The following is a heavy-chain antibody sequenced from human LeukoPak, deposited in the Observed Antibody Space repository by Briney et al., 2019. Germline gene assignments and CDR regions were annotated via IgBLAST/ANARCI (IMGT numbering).Heavy chain of an antibody. CDR1: GGSISSYY. CDR2: IYYSGST. Sequence: TSETLSLTCTVSGGSISSYYWSWIRQPPGKGLEYIGYIYYSGSTNYNPSLKSRVTISVDTSKNQFSLKLSSVTAADTAVYYCARVRLQQLAWGFDPWGQGTLVTVSS. J-gene: IGHJ5*02. D-gene: IGHD6-13*01. CDR3: ARVRLQQLAWGFDP. V-gene: IGHV4-59*01.